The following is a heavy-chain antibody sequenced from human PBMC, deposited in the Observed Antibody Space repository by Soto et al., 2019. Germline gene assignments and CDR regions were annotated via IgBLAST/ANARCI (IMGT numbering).Heavy chain of an antibody. J-gene: IGHJ4*02. D-gene: IGHD3-3*01. Sequence: QVQLVQSGAEVKKPGSSVKVSCKASGGTFSSYAISWVRQAPGQGLEWMGGIIPISGTANYAQKFQGRVTITADESTSTAYMELSSLRSEDTDVYYCARVRVRFLEWLGSEGWGQGTVVTVSS. CDR3: ARVRVRFLEWLGSEG. V-gene: IGHV1-69*12. CDR1: GGTFSSYA. CDR2: IIPISGTA.